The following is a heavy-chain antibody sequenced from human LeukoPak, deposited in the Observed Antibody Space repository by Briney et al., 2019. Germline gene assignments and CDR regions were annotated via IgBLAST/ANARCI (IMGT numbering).Heavy chain of an antibody. CDR2: IRYDGTNK. D-gene: IGHD3-16*01. V-gene: IGHV3-30*02. J-gene: IGHJ6*02. Sequence: GGSLRLSCAASGFTFSSYGMHWVRQAPGKGLEWVAFIRYDGTNKYYGGSVKGRFTISRDNSKNTLNLQMNSLRAEDTAVYYCVLYATAYYNGMDVWGQGTTVTVSS. CDR1: GFTFSSYG. CDR3: VLYATAYYNGMDV.